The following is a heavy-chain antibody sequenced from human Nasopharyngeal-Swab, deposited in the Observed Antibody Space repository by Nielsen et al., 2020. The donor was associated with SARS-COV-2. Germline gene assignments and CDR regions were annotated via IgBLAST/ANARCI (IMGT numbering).Heavy chain of an antibody. CDR3: ARDLGKWEPQAGFDY. V-gene: IGHV6-1*01. J-gene: IGHJ4*02. CDR1: GDSVSSNSAA. CDR2: TYYRSKWYN. Sequence: SETLSLICAISGDSVSSNSAAWNWIRQSPSRGLEWLGRTYYRSKWYNDYAVSVKSRITINPDTSKNQFSLQLNSVTPEDTAVYYCARDLGKWEPQAGFDYWGQGTLVTVSS. D-gene: IGHD1-26*01.